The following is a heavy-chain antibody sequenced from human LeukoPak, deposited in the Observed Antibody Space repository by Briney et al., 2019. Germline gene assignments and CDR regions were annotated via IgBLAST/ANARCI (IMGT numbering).Heavy chain of an antibody. D-gene: IGHD5-24*01. CDR2: INPRGST. Sequence: SETLSLTCGVYGGSFSGYYWSWIRQPPGKGLEWIGEINPRGSTNYNPSLKSRVTLSADTSENQFSLTLNSVTAADTAVYYCARRRLGYYFDYWGQGTLVTVSS. CDR1: GGSFSGYY. J-gene: IGHJ4*02. CDR3: ARRRLGYYFDY. V-gene: IGHV4-34*01.